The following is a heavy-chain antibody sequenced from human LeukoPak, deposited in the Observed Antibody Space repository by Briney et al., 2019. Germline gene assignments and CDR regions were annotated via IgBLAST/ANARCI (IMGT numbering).Heavy chain of an antibody. CDR3: AGSGYSSGWYGDYYMDV. CDR1: GFTVSSNY. Sequence: GGSLRLSCAASGFTVSSNYMSWVRQAPGKGLELVSVIYSGGSTYYADSVKGRFTISRDNSKNTLYLQMNSLRAEDTAVYYCAGSGYSSGWYGDYYMDVWGKGTTVTISS. D-gene: IGHD6-19*01. CDR2: IYSGGST. J-gene: IGHJ6*03. V-gene: IGHV3-53*01.